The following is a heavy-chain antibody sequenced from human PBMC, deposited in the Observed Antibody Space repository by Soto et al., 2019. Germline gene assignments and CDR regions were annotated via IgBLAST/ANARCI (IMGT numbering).Heavy chain of an antibody. Sequence: SLRLSCAASGFTFDDYAMHWVRQAPGKGLEWVSGISWNSGRIDYADSVKGRFTISRDNAKNSLYLQMNSLRAEDTALYYCAKDIGVGYSSGWSGLFDYWGQGTLVTVSS. CDR1: GFTFDDYA. D-gene: IGHD6-19*01. CDR3: AKDIGVGYSSGWSGLFDY. J-gene: IGHJ4*02. CDR2: ISWNSGRI. V-gene: IGHV3-9*01.